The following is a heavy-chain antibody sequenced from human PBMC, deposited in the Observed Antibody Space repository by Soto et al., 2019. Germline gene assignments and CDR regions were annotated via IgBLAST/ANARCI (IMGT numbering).Heavy chain of an antibody. J-gene: IGHJ4*02. CDR2: VGGGIGST. CDR1: GFSFGTYA. V-gene: IGHV3-23*01. Sequence: GGSLRLSCVASGFSFGTYAMTWFRQVPGLGMGCVSTVGGGIGSTFYADTAKGRFTCCRDVCNKMLCLHMIVMRGEDTGTYYFGKEAARYFDYWGPGALVTVSS. CDR3: GKEAARYFDY.